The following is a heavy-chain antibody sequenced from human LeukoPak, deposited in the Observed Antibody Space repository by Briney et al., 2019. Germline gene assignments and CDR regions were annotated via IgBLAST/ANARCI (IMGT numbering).Heavy chain of an antibody. CDR2: INPNSGGT. Sequence: GASVKVSCKASGYTLTGYYMHWVRQAPGQGLEWMGWINPNSGGTNYAQKFQGRVTMTRDTSISTAYMELSRLRSDDTAVYYCASRNHYSSSWYGNDYWGQGTLVTVSS. CDR3: ASRNHYSSSWYGNDY. D-gene: IGHD6-13*01. CDR1: GYTLTGYY. J-gene: IGHJ4*02. V-gene: IGHV1-2*02.